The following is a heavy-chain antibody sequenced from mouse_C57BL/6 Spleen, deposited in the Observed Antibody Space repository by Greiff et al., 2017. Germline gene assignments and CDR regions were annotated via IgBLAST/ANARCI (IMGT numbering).Heavy chain of an antibody. Sequence: QVQLKESGPGLVQPSQSLSITCTVSGFSFTSYGVHWVRQSPGKGLEWLGVIWRGGSTDYNAAFMSRLSITKDNSKSQVFFKMNSLQADDTAIYYCAKNVEDVYPYYAMDYWGQGTSVTVSS. V-gene: IGHV2-5*01. CDR3: AKNVEDVYPYYAMDY. CDR1: GFSFTSYG. CDR2: IWRGGST. J-gene: IGHJ4*01.